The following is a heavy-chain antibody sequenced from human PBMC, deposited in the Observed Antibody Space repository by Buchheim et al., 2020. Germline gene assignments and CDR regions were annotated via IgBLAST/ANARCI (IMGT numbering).Heavy chain of an antibody. V-gene: IGHV3-11*06. CDR3: ARDRLQWLVSYYYGMDV. D-gene: IGHD6-19*01. Sequence: QVQLVESGGGLVKPGGCLRLSCAASGFTFSDYYMSWIRQAPGKGLEWVSYISSSSSYTNYADSVKGRFIISRDNAKKAMYLKMNSLRAEDTAVYYCARDRLQWLVSYYYGMDVWGQGTT. CDR2: ISSSSSYT. CDR1: GFTFSDYY. J-gene: IGHJ6*02.